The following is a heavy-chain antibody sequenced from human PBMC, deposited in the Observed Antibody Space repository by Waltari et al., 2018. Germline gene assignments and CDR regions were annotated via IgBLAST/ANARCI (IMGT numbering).Heavy chain of an antibody. CDR3: ARHWKRNGYRFDP. V-gene: IGHV4-39*01. CDR1: GGSINRSSYY. Sequence: QLLLQESGPGLVTPSETLSLTCTVSGGSINRSSYYWGWVRQSPGKGPEWLGSMYYSGTTYYNPTLESRLTISGDTSKNQFSLRLSSVTAADTAVDYCARHWKRNGYRFDPWGQGTRVTVSS. D-gene: IGHD5-12*01. CDR2: MYYSGTT. J-gene: IGHJ5*02.